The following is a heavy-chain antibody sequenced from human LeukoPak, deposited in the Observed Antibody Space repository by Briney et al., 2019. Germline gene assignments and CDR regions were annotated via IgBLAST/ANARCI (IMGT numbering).Heavy chain of an antibody. CDR1: GGSFSGYY. J-gene: IGHJ6*03. D-gene: IGHD3-10*01. CDR2: INHSGSA. Sequence: SETLSLTCAVYGGSFSGYYWSWIRQPPGKGLDWIGEINHSGSANYNPSLKSRVTISVDTSKNQFSLKLSSVTAAETAVYYCATLVWFGYHMDVWGKGTTVTVSS. V-gene: IGHV4-34*01. CDR3: ATLVWFGYHMDV.